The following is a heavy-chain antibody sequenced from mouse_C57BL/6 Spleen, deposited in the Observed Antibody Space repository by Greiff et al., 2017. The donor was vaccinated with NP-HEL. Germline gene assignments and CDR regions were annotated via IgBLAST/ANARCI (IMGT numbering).Heavy chain of an antibody. CDR1: GYTFTSYT. J-gene: IGHJ4*01. CDR2: INPSSGYT. V-gene: IGHV1-4*01. CDR3: ASVGVRRYAMDY. Sequence: QVQLKQSGAELARPGASVKMSCKASGYTFTSYTMHWVKQRPGQGLEWIGYINPSSGYTKYNQKFKDKATLTADKSSSTAYMQLSSLTSEDSAVYYCASVGVRRYAMDYWGQGTSVTVSS. D-gene: IGHD2-14*01.